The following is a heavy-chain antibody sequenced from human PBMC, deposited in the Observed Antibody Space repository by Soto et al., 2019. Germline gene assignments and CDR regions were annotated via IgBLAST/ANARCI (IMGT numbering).Heavy chain of an antibody. J-gene: IGHJ6*02. Sequence: ASVKVSCKASGYTFTGYYMHWVRQAPGQGLEWMGWINPNSGGTNYAQKFQGWVTMTRDTSISTAYMELSRLSSDDTAVYYCARAQTGDIVVVDVWGQGTTVTVSS. CDR1: GYTFTGYY. D-gene: IGHD2-2*01. CDR2: INPNSGGT. CDR3: ARAQTGDIVVVDV. V-gene: IGHV1-2*04.